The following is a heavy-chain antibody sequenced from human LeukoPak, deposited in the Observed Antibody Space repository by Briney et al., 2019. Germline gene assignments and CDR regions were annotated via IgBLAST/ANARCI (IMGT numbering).Heavy chain of an antibody. CDR1: GGSISSYY. V-gene: IGHV4-59*08. CDR3: ARVAGTYCSSTSCYNDYYYMDV. CDR2: IYYSGST. Sequence: SETLSLTCTVSGGSISSYYWSWIRQSPGKGLEWIGYIYYSGSTNYNPSLKSRVTISVDTSKNQFSLKLSSVTAADTAVYYCARVAGTYCSSTSCYNDYYYMDVWGKGTTVTVSS. J-gene: IGHJ6*03. D-gene: IGHD2-2*02.